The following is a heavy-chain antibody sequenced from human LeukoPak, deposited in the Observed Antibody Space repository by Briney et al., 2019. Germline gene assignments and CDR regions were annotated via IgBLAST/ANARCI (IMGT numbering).Heavy chain of an antibody. Sequence: GESLKISCKGSGYSFTSYWIGWVRQMPGKGLEWMGIIYPGDSDTRYSPSFQGQVTISADKSISTAYLQWSSLKASDTAMYYCARAFTDYGDSVDAFDIWGQGTMVTVSS. J-gene: IGHJ3*02. V-gene: IGHV5-51*01. CDR1: GYSFTSYW. CDR2: IYPGDSDT. CDR3: ARAFTDYGDSVDAFDI. D-gene: IGHD4-17*01.